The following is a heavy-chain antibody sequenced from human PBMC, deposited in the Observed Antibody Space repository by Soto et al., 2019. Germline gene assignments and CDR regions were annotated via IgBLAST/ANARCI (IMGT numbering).Heavy chain of an antibody. CDR3: ARVNIVGATYYYYGMDV. CDR1: GGTFISYA. CDR2: IIPIFGTA. Sequence: GASVKVSCKASGGTFISYAISWVRQAPGQGLEWMGGIIPIFGTANYAQKFQGRVTITADESTSTAYMELSSLRSEDTAVYYCARVNIVGATYYYYGMDVWGQGTTVTVSS. J-gene: IGHJ6*02. D-gene: IGHD1-26*01. V-gene: IGHV1-69*13.